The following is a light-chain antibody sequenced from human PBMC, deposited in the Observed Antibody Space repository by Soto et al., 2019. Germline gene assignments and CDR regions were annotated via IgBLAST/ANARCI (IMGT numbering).Light chain of an antibody. J-gene: IGLJ3*02. CDR3: SSYTRSSTGV. CDR1: SCDVGSYNR. CDR2: QVS. Sequence: QSALTQPPSVSGSPGQSVTLSCTGTSCDVGSYNRVSWYQQPPGTAPKLMIYQVSNRPSGVPDRFSGSKSGTTASLTISGLQAEDEADYYFSSYTRSSTGVFGGGTKLTVL. V-gene: IGLV2-18*02.